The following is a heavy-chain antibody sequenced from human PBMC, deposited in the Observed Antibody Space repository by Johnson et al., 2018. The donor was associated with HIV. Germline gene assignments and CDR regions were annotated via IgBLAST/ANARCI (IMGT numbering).Heavy chain of an antibody. Sequence: VQLVESGGGLVQPGGSLRLSCAASGFTVSSYDMHWVRQAIGKGLEWVSGIGTASDTYYPGYVTGRFTIFRDNSKNTMYLQMNSLKAEDTAVYYCSKGEVGDIVATVGPTFDIWGQGTMVTVSS. CDR3: SKGEVGDIVATVGPTFDI. D-gene: IGHD5-12*01. CDR2: IGTASDT. J-gene: IGHJ3*02. CDR1: GFTVSSYD. V-gene: IGHV3-13*01.